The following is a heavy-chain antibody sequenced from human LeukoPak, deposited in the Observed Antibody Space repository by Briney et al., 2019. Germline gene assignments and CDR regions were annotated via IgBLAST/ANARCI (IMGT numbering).Heavy chain of an antibody. V-gene: IGHV1-24*01. CDR1: GYTLTELS. CDR2: FDPEDGET. CDR3: ATGAAKGTGIAVAGDYTHYYYYYMDV. D-gene: IGHD6-19*01. J-gene: IGHJ6*03. Sequence: ASVKVSCKVSGYTLTELSMHWVRQAPGKGLEWMGGFDPEDGETIYAQKFQGRVTMTEDTSTDTAYMELSSLRSEDTAVYYCATGAAKGTGIAVAGDYTHYYYYYMDVWGKGTTVTVSS.